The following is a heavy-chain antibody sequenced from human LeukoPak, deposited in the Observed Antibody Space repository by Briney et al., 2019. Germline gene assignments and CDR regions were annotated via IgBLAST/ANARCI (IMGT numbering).Heavy chain of an antibody. D-gene: IGHD2-2*01. V-gene: IGHV4-59*01. CDR2: IYNSETT. J-gene: IGHJ4*02. CDR1: GASISRYY. Sequence: SETLSLTCTVSGASISRYYWSWIRHSPGKGLEWIVYIYNSETTNYNPSLKSRVAMSLYTSRSQFSLRLRSVTAADTALYFCAGGGYCSSSSCFAPLFDWWGRGTLVTVSS. CDR3: AGGGYCSSSSCFAPLFDW.